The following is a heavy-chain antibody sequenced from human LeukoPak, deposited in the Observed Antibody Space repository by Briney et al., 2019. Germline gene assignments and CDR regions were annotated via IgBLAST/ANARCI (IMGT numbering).Heavy chain of an antibody. V-gene: IGHV3-48*03. Sequence: PGGSLRLSCAASGFTFSSYEMNWVRQAPGKGLEWVSYISSSGRTIYNAGSVKGRFTISRDNAKNSLYLQMNSLRAEDTAVYYCARGDEGGYFYYYLDVWGKGTTVTVSS. J-gene: IGHJ6*03. CDR3: ARGDEGGYFYYYLDV. CDR2: ISSSGRTI. CDR1: GFTFSSYE.